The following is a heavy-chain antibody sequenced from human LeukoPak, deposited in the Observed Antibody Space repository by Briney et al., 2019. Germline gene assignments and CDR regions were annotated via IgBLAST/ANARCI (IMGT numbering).Heavy chain of an antibody. J-gene: IGHJ4*02. CDR1: GGTFSNYA. CDR3: ASPGGGGTYYLYDY. Sequence: SVKVSCKASGGTFSNYAISWVRQAPGQGLEWMGGIIPIFSTANYAQKFQGRVTITADESTSTVYMELSSLRSEDTAVYYCASPGGGGTYYLYDYWGQGTLVTVSS. V-gene: IGHV1-69*01. D-gene: IGHD1-26*01. CDR2: IIPIFSTA.